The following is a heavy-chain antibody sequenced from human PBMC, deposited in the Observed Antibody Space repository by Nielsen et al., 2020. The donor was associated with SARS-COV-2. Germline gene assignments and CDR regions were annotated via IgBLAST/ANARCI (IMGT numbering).Heavy chain of an antibody. D-gene: IGHD4-17*01. CDR3: AKGLGGPTVTTNY. Sequence: VRQAPGKGLEWVANIKQDGSEKYYVDSVKGRFTISRDNAKNSLYLQMNSLRAEDTAVYYCAKGLGGPTVTTNYWGQGTLVTVSS. V-gene: IGHV3-7*01. CDR2: IKQDGSEK. J-gene: IGHJ4*02.